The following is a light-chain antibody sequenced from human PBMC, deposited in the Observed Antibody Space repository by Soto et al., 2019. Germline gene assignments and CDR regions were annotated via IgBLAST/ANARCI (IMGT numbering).Light chain of an antibody. V-gene: IGKV1-5*01. Sequence: DLQLTQSPSTLSASVGDRVTITCLASQSISTWLAWYQQKPGKAPKLLIYDASSLESGVPSTFSGSGSGTNFTLTISSLQPEDFATYYCQQSYRTPHTFGQGTRLEIK. J-gene: IGKJ5*01. CDR1: QSISTW. CDR3: QQSYRTPHT. CDR2: DAS.